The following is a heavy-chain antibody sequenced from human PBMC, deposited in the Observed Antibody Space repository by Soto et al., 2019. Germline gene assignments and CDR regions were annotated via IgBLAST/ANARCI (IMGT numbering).Heavy chain of an antibody. V-gene: IGHV3-30*18. Sequence: QVQLVESGGGVVQAGRSLRLSCAASGFTFSNYGMHWVRQTPGKGLEWVALILYDGSNKYYADSVQGRFTISRDNSKNTLYMQVSILRAEDTAVYYGAKSRDAYNFYFYYGMDVWGQGTTVTVSS. CDR2: ILYDGSNK. CDR3: AKSRDAYNFYFYYGMDV. CDR1: GFTFSNYG. J-gene: IGHJ6*02. D-gene: IGHD2-2*01.